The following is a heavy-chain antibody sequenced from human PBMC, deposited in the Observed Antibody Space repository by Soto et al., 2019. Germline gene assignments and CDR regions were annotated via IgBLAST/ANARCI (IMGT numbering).Heavy chain of an antibody. Sequence: SETLSLTCSVSGDSISNSRFYWAWIRQPPGEGLEWIGSIYHTGNAYYNPSLKSRVTIFVDTSKNQFSLKLTSLTATDTAVYYCARGGPSSKWLDPWDQGTLVTVSS. CDR3: ARGGPSSKWLDP. V-gene: IGHV4-39*07. CDR2: IYHTGNA. J-gene: IGHJ5*02. CDR1: GDSISNSRFY.